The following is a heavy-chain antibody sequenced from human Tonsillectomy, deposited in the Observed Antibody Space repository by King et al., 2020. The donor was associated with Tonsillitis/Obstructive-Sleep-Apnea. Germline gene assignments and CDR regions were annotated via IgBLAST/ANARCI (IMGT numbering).Heavy chain of an antibody. V-gene: IGHV3-74*01. J-gene: IGHJ3*02. D-gene: IGHD1-26*01. Sequence: EVQLVESGGGLVQPGGSLRLSCAASEFTFSSYWMHWVRQAPGKGLVWVSHINSDGTSTTYADSVKGRFTFSRDNAKNTLYLQMNSLRAEDTAVYYCARGKWELGVFAMWGQGTMVTVSS. CDR1: EFTFSSYW. CDR3: ARGKWELGVFAM. CDR2: INSDGTST.